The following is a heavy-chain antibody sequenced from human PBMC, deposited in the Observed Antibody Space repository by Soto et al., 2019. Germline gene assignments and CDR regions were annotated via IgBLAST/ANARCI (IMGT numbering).Heavy chain of an antibody. CDR3: TTDGEANRNY. D-gene: IGHD2-8*01. Sequence: EVQLVESGGGLVKPGGSLRLSCAASGFTFTNAWMSWVRQAPGTGLEWVGRIKSKTDGGTTDYAAPVKGRFTISKDDSQNTLYLQMNSLKTEDTAVYYCTTDGEANRNYWGQGTLVTVSS. CDR2: IKSKTDGGTT. CDR1: GFTFTNAW. J-gene: IGHJ4*02. V-gene: IGHV3-15*01.